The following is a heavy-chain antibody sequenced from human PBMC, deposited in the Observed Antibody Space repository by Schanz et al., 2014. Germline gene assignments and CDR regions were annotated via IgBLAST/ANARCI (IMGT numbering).Heavy chain of an antibody. CDR1: GYTFTTYY. V-gene: IGHV1-46*03. CDR3: ARGGFFDSTSFDS. Sequence: QVQLVQSGAEVKKPGASVKVSCEASGYTFTTYYIHWVRQAPGQGLEWMGKINPSSGTTRIAQNFQGRLTVTSDTSTSTVNMELSSLRSEDTAVYYCARGGFFDSTSFDSWGQGTLVTVSS. CDR2: INPSSGTT. J-gene: IGHJ4*02. D-gene: IGHD2-2*01.